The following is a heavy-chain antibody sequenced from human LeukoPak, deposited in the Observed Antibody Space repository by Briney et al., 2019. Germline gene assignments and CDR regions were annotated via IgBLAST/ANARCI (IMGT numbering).Heavy chain of an antibody. Sequence: PGGSLRLSCAASGFTFSNAWMSWVRQAPGKGLEWVGHIKSKTDGGTTDYAAPVKGRFTISRDDSKNTLYLQMNSLKTEDTAVYYCTTADYYGSGSYPFDYWGQGTLVTVSS. CDR2: IKSKTDGGTT. V-gene: IGHV3-15*01. CDR3: TTADYYGSGSYPFDY. J-gene: IGHJ4*02. D-gene: IGHD3-10*01. CDR1: GFTFSNAW.